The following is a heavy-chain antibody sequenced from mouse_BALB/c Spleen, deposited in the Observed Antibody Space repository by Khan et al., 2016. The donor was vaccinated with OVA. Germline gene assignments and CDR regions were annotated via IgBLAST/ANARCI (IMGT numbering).Heavy chain of an antibody. Sequence: VQLKESGPGLVKPSQTVSLTCTVTGISITSGNYRWSWIRQFPGNKLEWIGNIYYSGNVTYNPSLTSRTTITRDTSKNQFFLEMNSLTAEDTATYYCARDYGSLYWYFDVWGAGTTVTVSS. CDR2: IYYSGNV. J-gene: IGHJ1*01. CDR3: ARDYGSLYWYFDV. D-gene: IGHD1-1*01. CDR1: GISITSGNYR. V-gene: IGHV3-5*02.